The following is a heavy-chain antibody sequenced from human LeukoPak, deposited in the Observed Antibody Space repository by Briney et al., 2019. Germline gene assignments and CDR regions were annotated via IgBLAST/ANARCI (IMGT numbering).Heavy chain of an antibody. CDR1: GFTFSSYA. Sequence: GGSLRLSYAASGFTFSSYAMSWVRQAPGKGLEWVSAISGSGGSTYYADSVKGRFTISRDNSKNTLYLQMNSLRAEDTAVYYCAKGQGGDYADWYFDLWGRGTLVTVSS. V-gene: IGHV3-23*01. D-gene: IGHD4-17*01. CDR2: ISGSGGST. CDR3: AKGQGGDYADWYFDL. J-gene: IGHJ2*01.